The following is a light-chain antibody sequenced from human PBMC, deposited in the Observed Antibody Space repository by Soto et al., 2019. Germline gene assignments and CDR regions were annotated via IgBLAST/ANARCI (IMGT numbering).Light chain of an antibody. CDR1: QSISSY. CDR3: QQSYSTPRT. J-gene: IGKJ1*01. V-gene: IGKV1-39*01. Sequence: DIPMTQSPSSLSASVGDRVTITCRASQSISSYLNWYQQKPGKAPKLLIYAASSLQSGVPSRFSGSGSGTEFTLPISSLQPEDFANYYCQQSYSTPRTFGQGTKVEIK. CDR2: AAS.